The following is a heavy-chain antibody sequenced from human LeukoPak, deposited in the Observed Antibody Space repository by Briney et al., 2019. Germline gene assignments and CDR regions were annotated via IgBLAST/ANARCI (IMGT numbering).Heavy chain of an antibody. CDR1: GFTFRSNW. D-gene: IGHD5-18*01. CDR2: IRPDGSGS. CDR3: ARGGLYSSGSFDY. V-gene: IGHV3-74*01. J-gene: IGHJ4*02. Sequence: GGSLRLSCAASGFTFRSNWMHWVRQAPGKGLVWVSRIRPDGSGSNYADSVKGRFTISRDNARNTLYLQMNSLRAEDTAVYYCARGGLYSSGSFDYWGQGTLVTVSS.